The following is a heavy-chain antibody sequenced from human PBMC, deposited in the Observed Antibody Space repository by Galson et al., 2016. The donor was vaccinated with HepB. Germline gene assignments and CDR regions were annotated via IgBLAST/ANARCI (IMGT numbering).Heavy chain of an antibody. Sequence: SLRLSCAASGFTFSSYWMHWVRQAPGKGLVWVSRINSDGSSTSYADSVKGRFTISRDNAKNTLYLQMNSLRAEDTAVYYCASGYYGSGSYHNGYYYYGMDVWGQGTTVTVSS. CDR2: INSDGSST. V-gene: IGHV3-74*01. CDR3: ASGYYGSGSYHNGYYYYGMDV. CDR1: GFTFSSYW. J-gene: IGHJ6*02. D-gene: IGHD3-10*01.